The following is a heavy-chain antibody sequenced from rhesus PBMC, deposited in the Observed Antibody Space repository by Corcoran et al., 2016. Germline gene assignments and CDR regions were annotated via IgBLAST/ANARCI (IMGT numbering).Heavy chain of an antibody. J-gene: IGHJ4*01. Sequence: QVQLQESGPGLLTPSETLSLTCAVSGGSLSGGYGWGWIRRPPGKGVEGSGSIYRSSGNTYYNPSLKSRATISTDTSKNQFSLKLSSVTAADTAVYYCARVRGSGYFDYWGQGVLVTVSS. CDR1: GGSLSGGYG. CDR3: ARVRGSGYFDY. V-gene: IGHV4S7*01. CDR2: IYRSSGNT. D-gene: IGHD2-21*01.